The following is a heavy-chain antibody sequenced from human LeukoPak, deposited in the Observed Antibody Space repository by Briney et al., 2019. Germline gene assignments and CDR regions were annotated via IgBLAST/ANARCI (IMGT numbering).Heavy chain of an antibody. CDR2: IYTSGST. CDR3: ARDLIAVAGTDNWFDP. CDR1: GGSISSYY. J-gene: IGHJ5*02. V-gene: IGHV4-4*07. D-gene: IGHD6-19*01. Sequence: PSETLSLTCTVSGGSISSYYWSWIRQPAGKGLEWIGRIYTSGSTNYNPSLKSRVTMSVDTSKNQFSLKLSSVTAADTAVYYCARDLIAVAGTDNWFDPWGQGTLVTVSS.